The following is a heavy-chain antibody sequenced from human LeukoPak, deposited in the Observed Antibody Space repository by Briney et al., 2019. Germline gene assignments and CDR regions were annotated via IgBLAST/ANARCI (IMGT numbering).Heavy chain of an antibody. V-gene: IGHV4-34*01. J-gene: IGHJ4*02. CDR3: ARGLAGAFDY. D-gene: IGHD6-19*01. CDR1: GGSFSGYY. CDR2: INHSGST. Sequence: TSETLSLTCAVYGGSFSGYYWSWIRQPPGKGLEWIGEINHSGSTNYNPSLKSRVTISVDTSKNQFPLKLSSVTAADTAVYYCARGLAGAFDYWGQGTLVTVSS.